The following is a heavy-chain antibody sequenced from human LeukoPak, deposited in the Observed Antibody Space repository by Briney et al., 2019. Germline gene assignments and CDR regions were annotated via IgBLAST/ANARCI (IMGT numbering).Heavy chain of an antibody. Sequence: GGSLRLSCAASGFNFSGYSMNWVRQAPGKGLEWVSYISCSGSPIYYADSVKGRFTISRDNAKNSLFLQMNSLRVEDTAVYYCARRDCSTASCYTNTWFDPWGRGTLVTVSS. V-gene: IGHV3-48*01. CDR3: ARRDCSTASCYTNTWFDP. CDR2: ISCSGSPI. J-gene: IGHJ5*02. CDR1: GFNFSGYS. D-gene: IGHD2-2*02.